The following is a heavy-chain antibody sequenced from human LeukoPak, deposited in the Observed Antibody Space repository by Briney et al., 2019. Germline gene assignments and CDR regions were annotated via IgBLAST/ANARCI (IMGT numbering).Heavy chain of an antibody. J-gene: IGHJ4*02. Sequence: PGGPLSLSCAASGFTFSNYEMHWVRQAPGKGLEWLSYITSSGGTIYYADSVKGRFTISRDNAKNSLDLQMNSLRGEDTAVYYCASILGGTRARGFDLWGQGTLVTVSS. D-gene: IGHD1-26*01. V-gene: IGHV3-48*03. CDR1: GFTFSNYE. CDR3: ASILGGTRARGFDL. CDR2: ITSSGGTI.